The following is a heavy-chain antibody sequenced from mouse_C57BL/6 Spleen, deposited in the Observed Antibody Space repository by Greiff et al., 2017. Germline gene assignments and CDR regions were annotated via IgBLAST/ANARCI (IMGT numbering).Heavy chain of an antibody. D-gene: IGHD1-1*01. J-gene: IGHJ3*01. CDR2: INPNNGGT. CDR1: GYTFTDYN. Sequence: EVQLQQSGPELVKPGASVKIPCKASGYTFTDYNMDWVKQSHGKSLEWIGDINPNNGGTIYNQKFKGKATLTVDKSSSTAYMELRSLTSEDTAVYYCARAGIYYYGSSPFAYWGQGTLVTVSA. V-gene: IGHV1-18*01. CDR3: ARAGIYYYGSSPFAY.